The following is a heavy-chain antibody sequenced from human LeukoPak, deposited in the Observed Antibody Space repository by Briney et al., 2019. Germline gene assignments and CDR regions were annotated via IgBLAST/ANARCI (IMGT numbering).Heavy chain of an antibody. CDR1: GGSISGYY. CDR2: IRYSGTT. CDR3: AKDRRHYSSGYNNWFDP. D-gene: IGHD6-19*01. Sequence: SETLSLTCTVSGGSISGYYWSWIRQPPGKGLEWIGYIRYSGTTNYSPSLKSRATISVDTSKNQFSLNLISVTAADTAIYYCAKDRRHYSSGYNNWFDPWGQGTLVTVSS. V-gene: IGHV4-59*01. J-gene: IGHJ5*02.